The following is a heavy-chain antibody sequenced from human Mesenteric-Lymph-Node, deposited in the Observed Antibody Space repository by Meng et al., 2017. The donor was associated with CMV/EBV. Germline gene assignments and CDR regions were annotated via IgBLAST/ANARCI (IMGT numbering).Heavy chain of an antibody. J-gene: IGHJ4*02. V-gene: IGHV3-74*01. D-gene: IGHD2-2*02. Sequence: GESLKISCAASGFTFSSYWMHWVRQAPGKGLIWVSRINSDGRRTNYADSVKGRFTISRDNAKHTLYLQMNSLRAEDTAVYYCARGYCSSTSCYTNIIAVASNFDYWGQGTLVTVSS. CDR2: INSDGRRT. CDR3: ARGYCSSTSCYTNIIAVASNFDY. CDR1: GFTFSSYW.